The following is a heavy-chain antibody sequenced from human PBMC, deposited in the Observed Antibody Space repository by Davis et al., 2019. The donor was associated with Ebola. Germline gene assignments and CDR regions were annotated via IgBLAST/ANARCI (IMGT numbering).Heavy chain of an antibody. V-gene: IGHV1-46*01. Sequence: ASVKVSCKASGYTFTSYYMHWVRQAPGQGLEWMGIINPSGGSTSYAQKFQGRVTMTRDTSTSTVYMELSSLRSEDTAVYYCASWQGSYEGYYYYGMDVWGQGTTVTVSS. CDR3: ASWQGSYEGYYYYGMDV. D-gene: IGHD1-26*01. J-gene: IGHJ6*02. CDR2: INPSGGST. CDR1: GYTFTSYY.